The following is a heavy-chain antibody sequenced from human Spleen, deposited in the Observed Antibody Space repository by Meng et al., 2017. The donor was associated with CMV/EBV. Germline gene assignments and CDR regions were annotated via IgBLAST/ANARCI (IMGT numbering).Heavy chain of an antibody. V-gene: IGHV4-39*07. CDR1: GGSISSGDYY. CDR3: PRGPPKKWFDP. Sequence: SETLSLTCTVSGGSISSGDYYWSWIRQPPGQSVEWIGAINLSGFTNYDPSLKSRVTLSVDTSKNQFSLNLSSVTAADTAVYYCPRGPPKKWFDPWGQGTLVTVSS. J-gene: IGHJ5*02. CDR2: INLSGFT.